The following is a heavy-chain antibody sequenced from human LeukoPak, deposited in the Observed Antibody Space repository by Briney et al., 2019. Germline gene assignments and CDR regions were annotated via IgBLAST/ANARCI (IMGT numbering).Heavy chain of an antibody. CDR1: GGSISSSGYF. CDR3: ARDRRYSSSSGSRWFDP. V-gene: IGHV4-39*07. J-gene: IGHJ5*02. CDR2: ISYSEST. Sequence: SETLSLTCAVSGGSISSSGYFWDWIRQPPGEGLEWIGSISYSESTYYNPSLRGRVTISVDTSKNQFSLKLSSVTAADTAVYYCARDRRYSSSSGSRWFDPWGQGTLVTVSS. D-gene: IGHD6-13*01.